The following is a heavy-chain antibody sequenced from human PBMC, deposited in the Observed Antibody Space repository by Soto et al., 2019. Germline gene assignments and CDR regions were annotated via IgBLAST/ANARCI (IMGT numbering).Heavy chain of an antibody. CDR2: IIGDGLYT. J-gene: IGHJ5*02. V-gene: IGHV3-74*03. CDR3: ARGILGSGTANDP. CDR1: GFTFSNYW. Sequence: EVQLVESGGGLVQPGGSLILSCAASGFTFSNYWMVWVRQAPRKGLVWVSRIIGDGLYTTYADSVKGRFTISRDNAKNTVYLQMNSLRVEDTAVYYWARGILGSGTANDPWGQGTLVTVS. D-gene: IGHD3-10*01.